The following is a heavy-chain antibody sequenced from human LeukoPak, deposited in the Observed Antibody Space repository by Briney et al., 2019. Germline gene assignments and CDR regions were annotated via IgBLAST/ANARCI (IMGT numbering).Heavy chain of an antibody. CDR3: ARGRGYYYGSGSLNWFDP. D-gene: IGHD3-10*01. Sequence: AASVKVSCKASGYTFTSYDINWVRQATGQGLEWMGWMNPNSGNTGYAQKFQGGVTMTRNTSISTAYMELSSLRSEDTAVYYCARGRGYYYGSGSLNWFDPWGQGTLVTVSS. CDR1: GYTFTSYD. V-gene: IGHV1-8*01. J-gene: IGHJ5*02. CDR2: MNPNSGNT.